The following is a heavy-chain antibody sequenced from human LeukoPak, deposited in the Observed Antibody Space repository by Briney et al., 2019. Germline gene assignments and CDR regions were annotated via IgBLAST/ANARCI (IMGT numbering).Heavy chain of an antibody. CDR1: GGSICSRSYY. D-gene: IGHD5-24*01. V-gene: IGHV4-39*01. J-gene: IGHJ4*02. Sequence: PSETLSLTCTVSGGSICSRSYYWGWSRQPPERGLEWIGGIYYSGSTYYNPSLKSRVTISVDTSKTPFSLKQSSVTAADTAVYHRARREKMATIGAYFDYWGQGTLVTVPS. CDR3: ARREKMATIGAYFDY. CDR2: IYYSGST.